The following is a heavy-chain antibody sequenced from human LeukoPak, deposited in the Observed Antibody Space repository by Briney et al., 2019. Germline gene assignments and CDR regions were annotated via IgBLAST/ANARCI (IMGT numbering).Heavy chain of an antibody. CDR1: GFIFSNYA. D-gene: IGHD1-1*01. CDR2: LRGDGET. CDR3: AKGSWVSNADAVL. V-gene: IGHV3-23*01. J-gene: IGHJ4*02. Sequence: GGSLRLSCAASGFIFSNYAMSWVRQDPARGLEWLSSLRGDGETFYADSVKGRFTLSRDESRNTVYLHLNNLRVEDTAVYYCAKGSWVSNADAVLWGQGTVVTVS.